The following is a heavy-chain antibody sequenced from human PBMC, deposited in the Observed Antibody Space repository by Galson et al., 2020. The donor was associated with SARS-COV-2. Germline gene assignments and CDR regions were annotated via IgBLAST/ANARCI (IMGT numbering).Heavy chain of an antibody. Sequence: QAGGSLSLSCAASGFTFSSYAIHWVRQAPGKGLEWVAVISYDGSNKYYADPVKGRVTVSRDNSKNSVYLQMKSLLPEDTAVYYCARGGPGGPPPPSCSGVSCYRSNWFDPWGQGTLVTVSS. D-gene: IGHD2-15*01. CDR3: ARGGPGGPPPPSCSGVSCYRSNWFDP. J-gene: IGHJ5*02. CDR1: GFTFSSYA. V-gene: IGHV3-30*04. CDR2: ISYDGSNK.